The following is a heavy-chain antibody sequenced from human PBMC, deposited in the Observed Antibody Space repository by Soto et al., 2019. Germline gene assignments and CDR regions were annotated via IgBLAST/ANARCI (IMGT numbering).Heavy chain of an antibody. J-gene: IGHJ6*02. CDR2: ISYDGSNK. CDR3: AKDPGHGRGLSGSYYPTYYYYGMDV. Sequence: QVQLVESGGGVVQPGRSLRLSCAASGFTFSSYGMHWVRQAPGKGLEWVAVISYDGSNKYYADSVKGRFTISRDNSKNTLYLQMNSLRAEDTAVYYCAKDPGHGRGLSGSYYPTYYYYGMDVWGQGTTVTVSS. D-gene: IGHD3-10*01. V-gene: IGHV3-30*18. CDR1: GFTFSSYG.